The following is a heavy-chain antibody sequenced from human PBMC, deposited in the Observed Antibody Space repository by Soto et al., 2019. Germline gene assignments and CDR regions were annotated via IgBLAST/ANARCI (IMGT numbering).Heavy chain of an antibody. Sequence: QLQLQESGPGLVKPSETLSLTCTVSGGSISSSSYYWGWIRQPPGKGLEWIGSIYYSGSTYYNPSLNSRVTISVDTSKNQFSLKLSSVTAADTAVYYCASLRSSCSGGSCCLGWFDPWGQGTLVTVSS. CDR3: ASLRSSCSGGSCCLGWFDP. CDR2: IYYSGST. D-gene: IGHD2-15*01. V-gene: IGHV4-39*01. J-gene: IGHJ5*02. CDR1: GGSISSSSYY.